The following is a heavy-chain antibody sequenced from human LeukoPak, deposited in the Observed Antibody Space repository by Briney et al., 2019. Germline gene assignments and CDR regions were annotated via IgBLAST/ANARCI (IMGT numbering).Heavy chain of an antibody. CDR3: ARDRTDYCSSTSCYWFDP. CDR1: GFTFSSYS. D-gene: IGHD2-2*01. J-gene: IGHJ5*02. CDR2: ISSSSSYI. V-gene: IGHV3-21*01. Sequence: GGSLRLSCAASGFTFSSYSMNWVRQAPGKGLEWVSSISSSSSYIYYADSVKGRFTISRDNAKSSLYLQMNSLRAEDTAVYYCARDRTDYCSSTSCYWFDPWGQGTLVTVSS.